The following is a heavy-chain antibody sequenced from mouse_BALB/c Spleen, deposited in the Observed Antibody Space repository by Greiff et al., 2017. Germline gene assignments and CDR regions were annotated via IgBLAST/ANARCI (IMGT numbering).Heavy chain of an antibody. V-gene: IGHV1-4*01. D-gene: IGHD1-1*01. CDR3: ARNYGSSLDYFDY. Sequence: VKLEESGAELARPGASVKMSCKASGYTFTSYTMHWGKQRPGQGQEGIGYINPSSGYTNYNQKFKDKATLTADKSSSTAYMQLSSLTSEDSAVYYCARNYGSSLDYFDYWGQGTTLTVSS. CDR1: GYTFTSYT. CDR2: INPSSGYT. J-gene: IGHJ2*01.